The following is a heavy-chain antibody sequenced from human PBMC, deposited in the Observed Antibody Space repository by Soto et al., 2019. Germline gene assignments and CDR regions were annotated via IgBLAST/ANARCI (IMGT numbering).Heavy chain of an antibody. V-gene: IGHV4-34*01. Sequence: SETLSLTCAVYGGSFSGYYWSWIRQPPGKGLEWIGEINHSGSTNYNPSLKSRVTISVDTSKNQFSLKLSSVTAADTAVYYCARPGGSSLYNWFDPWGQGSLVTVSS. D-gene: IGHD6-6*01. CDR3: ARPGGSSLYNWFDP. CDR1: GGSFSGYY. J-gene: IGHJ5*02. CDR2: INHSGST.